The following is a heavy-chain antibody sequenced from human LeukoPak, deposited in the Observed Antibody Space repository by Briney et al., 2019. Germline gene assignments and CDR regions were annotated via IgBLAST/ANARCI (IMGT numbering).Heavy chain of an antibody. Sequence: PSETLSLTCAVYGGSFSGYYWSWIRQPPGKGLEWIGEINHSGSTNYNPSLKSRVTISVDTSKNQFSLKLSSVTAADTAVYYCARHRRNYYGSGSSHGHYFDYWGQGTLVTVSS. D-gene: IGHD3-10*01. CDR2: INHSGST. CDR3: ARHRRNYYGSGSSHGHYFDY. CDR1: GGSFSGYY. J-gene: IGHJ4*02. V-gene: IGHV4-34*01.